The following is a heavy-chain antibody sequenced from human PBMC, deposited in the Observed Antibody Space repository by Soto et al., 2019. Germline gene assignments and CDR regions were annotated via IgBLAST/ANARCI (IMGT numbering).Heavy chain of an antibody. CDR1: GFTLSGFA. V-gene: IGHV3-21*01. D-gene: IGHD4-17*01. J-gene: IGHJ4*02. CDR2: ISSSSSHI. Sequence: GGSLRLSCAASGFTLSGFALNWVRRAPGKGLEWVSSISSSSSHIYYADSVKGRFTISRDNARNSLFLQMESLRAEDTAVYYCTSDFPVTTFGGYWGQGTLVTVSS. CDR3: TSDFPVTTFGGY.